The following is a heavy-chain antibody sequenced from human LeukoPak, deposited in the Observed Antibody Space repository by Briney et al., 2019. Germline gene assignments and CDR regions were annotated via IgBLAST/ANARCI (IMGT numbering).Heavy chain of an antibody. CDR3: ARRRGYSYGSLDY. CDR2: IIPIFGTA. CDR1: GGTFSSYA. J-gene: IGHJ4*02. V-gene: IGHV1-69*13. Sequence: GASVKVSCKASGGTFSSYAISWVRQAPGQGLGWMGGIIPIFGTANYAQKFQGRVTITADESTSTAYMELSSLRSEDTAVYYCARRRGYSYGSLDYWGQGTLVTVSS. D-gene: IGHD5-18*01.